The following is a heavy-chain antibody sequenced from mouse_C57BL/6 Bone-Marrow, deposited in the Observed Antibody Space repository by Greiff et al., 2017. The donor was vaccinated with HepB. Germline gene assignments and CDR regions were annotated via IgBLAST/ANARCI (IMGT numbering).Heavy chain of an antibody. D-gene: IGHD2-4*01. Sequence: QVHVKQSGAELVRPGASVTLSCKASGYTFTDYEMHWVKQTPVHGLEWIGAIDPETGGTAYNQKFKGKAILTADKSSSTAYMELRSLTSEDSAVYYCTRGDDYGVDAMDYWGQGTSVTVSS. CDR3: TRGDDYGVDAMDY. V-gene: IGHV1-15*01. CDR2: IDPETGGT. CDR1: GYTFTDYE. J-gene: IGHJ4*01.